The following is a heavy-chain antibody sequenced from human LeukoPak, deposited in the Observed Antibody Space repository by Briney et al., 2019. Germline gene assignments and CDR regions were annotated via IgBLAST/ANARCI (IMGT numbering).Heavy chain of an antibody. J-gene: IGHJ3*02. CDR3: ARDLKLDGSSGYYAFDI. CDR1: GFSISSDYY. V-gene: IGHV4-38-2*02. D-gene: IGHD3-22*01. Sequence: MASETLSLTCTVSGFSISSDYYWGWIRQPPGKGLEWLGSVSHSGITYYNSSLNSRVTISVDTSKNQFSLKMSSVTAADTAVYYCARDLKLDGSSGYYAFDIWGQGTMVTVSS. CDR2: VSHSGIT.